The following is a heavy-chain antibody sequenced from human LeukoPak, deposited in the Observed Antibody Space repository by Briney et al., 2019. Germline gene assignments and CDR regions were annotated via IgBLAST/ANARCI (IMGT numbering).Heavy chain of an antibody. CDR1: GYTFTTYG. V-gene: IGHV1-18*01. J-gene: IGHJ4*02. Sequence: ASVKVSCKASGYTFTTYGISWVRQAPGQGLEWTGWISAYNGNTKYAQKLQGRVSMTTDTSTSTAYMELRSLTSDDTAVYYCARGPNCSGSSCYSQYFDYWGQGTLVTVSS. D-gene: IGHD2-15*01. CDR2: ISAYNGNT. CDR3: ARGPNCSGSSCYSQYFDY.